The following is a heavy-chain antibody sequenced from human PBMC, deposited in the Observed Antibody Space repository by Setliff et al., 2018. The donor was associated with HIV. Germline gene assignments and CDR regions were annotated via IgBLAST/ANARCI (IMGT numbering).Heavy chain of an antibody. CDR3: ARVAMLRGLRHSFDS. Sequence: SETLSLTCAVSGDSISSNNWWSWVRQPPGKGLEWIGEISHSGSTNYNPSLKSRVTISIDKSKNQFSLKVNSVTAADTAVYYCARVAMLRGLRHSFDSWGQGTLVTVSS. D-gene: IGHD3-10*01. V-gene: IGHV4-4*02. CDR2: ISHSGST. CDR1: GDSISSNNW. J-gene: IGHJ4*02.